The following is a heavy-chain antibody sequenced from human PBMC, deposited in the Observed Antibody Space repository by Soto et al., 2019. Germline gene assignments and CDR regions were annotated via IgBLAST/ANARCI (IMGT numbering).Heavy chain of an antibody. J-gene: IGHJ3*02. D-gene: IGHD3-10*01. Sequence: LRLSCAASGFTLSSFWMHWVRQAPGKGLVWVSRINSDGSTTNYADSVKGRFTVSRDNGRNTLYLQMSTLRAEDTAVYYCARGGWAEHYYTSGTPTKGFDIWGQGTMVTVSS. CDR2: INSDGSTT. CDR1: GFTLSSFW. V-gene: IGHV3-74*01. CDR3: ARGGWAEHYYTSGTPTKGFDI.